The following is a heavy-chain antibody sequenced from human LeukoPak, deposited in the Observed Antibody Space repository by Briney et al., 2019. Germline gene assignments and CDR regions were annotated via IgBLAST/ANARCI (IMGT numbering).Heavy chain of an antibody. Sequence: GASVKVSCRASGYTFTGYHIHWVRQAPGQGLEWMGRINPNSGDTNYAQNFQGRVTMTRDTSINTAYMELSRLRSDDTAVYYCARDGAGTGRSGYVPYYYGMDVWGQGTTVTVSS. CDR2: INPNSGDT. CDR1: GYTFTGYH. J-gene: IGHJ6*02. CDR3: ARDGAGTGRSGYVPYYYGMDV. D-gene: IGHD5-12*01. V-gene: IGHV1-2*06.